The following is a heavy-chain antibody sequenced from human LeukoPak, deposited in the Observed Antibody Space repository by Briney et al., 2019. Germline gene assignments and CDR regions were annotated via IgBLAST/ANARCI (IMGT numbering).Heavy chain of an antibody. CDR2: IYYSGST. Sequence: SETLSLTCTVSGGSISSYYWSWIRQPPGKGLEWIGYIYYSGSTNYNPSLKSRVTISVDTSKNQFSLKLSSVTAADTAVYYCASGDCTNGVCSDFDYWGQGALVTVSS. CDR1: GGSISSYY. V-gene: IGHV4-59*01. D-gene: IGHD2-8*01. J-gene: IGHJ4*02. CDR3: ASGDCTNGVCSDFDY.